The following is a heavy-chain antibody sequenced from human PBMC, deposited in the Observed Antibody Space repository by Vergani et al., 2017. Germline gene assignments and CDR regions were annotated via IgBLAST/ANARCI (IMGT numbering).Heavy chain of an antibody. CDR1: GGSCKTYN. CDR3: ARVMYRDEASTGYRLEGMDI. Sequence: QVQLEESGPGLVKPSETLSLTCTVSGGSCKTYNWSGIRQSPGKGVEWMGYIYSTGSTNYNPSLNSRVTMSVDTSKNQFSLKLRSVTAADTAVYFCARVMYRDEASTGYRLEGMDIWGQGTTVTISS. D-gene: IGHD3-9*01. V-gene: IGHV4-59*13. J-gene: IGHJ6*02. CDR2: IYSTGST.